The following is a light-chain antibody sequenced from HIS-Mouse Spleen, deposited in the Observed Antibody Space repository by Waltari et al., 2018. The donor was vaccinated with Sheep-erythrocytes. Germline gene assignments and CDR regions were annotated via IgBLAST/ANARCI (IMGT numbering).Light chain of an antibody. V-gene: IGLV2-11*01. CDR2: DVS. Sequence: QSALTQPRSVSGSPGQSVTISCTATSSDVGGYYHVSWYQQHPGKAPKLMIYDVSKRPSGVPDRFSGSKSGNTASLTISGLQAEDEADYYCCSYAGSYNHVFATGTKVTVL. J-gene: IGLJ1*01. CDR1: SSDVGGYYH. CDR3: CSYAGSYNHV.